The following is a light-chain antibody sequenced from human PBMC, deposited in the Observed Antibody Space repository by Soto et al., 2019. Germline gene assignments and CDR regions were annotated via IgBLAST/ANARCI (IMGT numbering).Light chain of an antibody. CDR1: SSDVGGYNY. CDR2: DVS. J-gene: IGLJ1*01. Sequence: QSALTQPASVSGSPGQSITISCTGTSSDVGGYNYVSWYQHHPGKAPKLMIYDVSNRPSGVSNRFSGSKSGNTASLTISGLQAEDEADYYCISYTSSSTLVFGTGTKLTVL. V-gene: IGLV2-14*03. CDR3: ISYTSSSTLV.